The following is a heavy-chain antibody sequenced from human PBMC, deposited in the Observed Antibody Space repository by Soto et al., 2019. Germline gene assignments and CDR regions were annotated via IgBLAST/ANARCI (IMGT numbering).Heavy chain of an antibody. Sequence: GGSLRLSCAASGFTFSSYAMSWVRQAPGKGLEWVSAISGSGGSTYYADSVKGRFTISRDNSKNTLYLQMNSLRAEDTAVYYCAKPTRPYGDYPETYDYWGQGTLVTVFS. CDR3: AKPTRPYGDYPETYDY. J-gene: IGHJ4*02. V-gene: IGHV3-23*01. CDR2: ISGSGGST. CDR1: GFTFSSYA. D-gene: IGHD4-17*01.